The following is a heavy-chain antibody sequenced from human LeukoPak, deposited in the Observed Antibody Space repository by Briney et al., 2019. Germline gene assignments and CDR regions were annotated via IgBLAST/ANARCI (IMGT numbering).Heavy chain of an antibody. V-gene: IGHV4-30-4*01. CDR3: ARDSGSRGSGSDSTPFDY. Sequence: SETLSLTCTVSGGSISSGDYYWSWIRQPPGKGREWIGYIYYSGSTYYNPSLKSRVTISVDTSKNQSSLKLSSVTAADTAVYYCARDSGSRGSGSDSTPFDYWGQGTLVTVSS. CDR2: IYYSGST. J-gene: IGHJ4*02. D-gene: IGHD3-10*01. CDR1: GGSISSGDYY.